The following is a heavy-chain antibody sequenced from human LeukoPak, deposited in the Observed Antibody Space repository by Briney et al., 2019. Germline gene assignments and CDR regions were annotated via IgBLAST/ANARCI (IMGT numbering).Heavy chain of an antibody. CDR1: GYTFTGYY. D-gene: IGHD2-2*02. CDR2: INPNSGGT. Sequence: APVKVSCKASGYTFTGYYMHWVRQAPGQGLEWMGWINPNSGGTNYAQKFQGRVTMTRDTSISTAYMELSRLRSDDTAVYYCARGIVVVPAAILKSHDYWGQGTLVTVSS. CDR3: ARGIVVVPAAILKSHDY. V-gene: IGHV1-2*02. J-gene: IGHJ4*02.